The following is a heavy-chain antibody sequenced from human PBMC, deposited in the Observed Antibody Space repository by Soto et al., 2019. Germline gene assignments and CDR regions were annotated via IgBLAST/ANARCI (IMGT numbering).Heavy chain of an antibody. D-gene: IGHD2-2*01. J-gene: IGHJ3*02. CDR2: MNPNSGNT. V-gene: IGHV1-8*01. CDR1: GYTFTSYD. Sequence: QVQLVQSGAEVKKPGASVKVSCKASGYTFTSYDINWVRQATGQGLEWMGWMNPNSGNTGYAQKFQGRVTMTRNTSISSAYKELSSLRSEDTAVYYCARTHCSSTSGRYDAFDIWGQGTMVTVSS. CDR3: ARTHCSSTSGRYDAFDI.